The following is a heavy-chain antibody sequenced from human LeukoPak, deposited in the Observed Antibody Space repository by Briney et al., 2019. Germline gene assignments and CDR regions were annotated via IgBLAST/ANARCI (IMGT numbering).Heavy chain of an antibody. CDR3: ARCGYSYGYWYYYYMDV. Sequence: ASVKVSCKASGGTFSSYAISWVRQAPGQGLEWMGGIIPIFGTANYAQKFQGRVTITTDESTSTAYMELSSLRSEDTAVYSCARCGYSYGYWYYYYMDVWGKGTTVTVSS. V-gene: IGHV1-69*05. J-gene: IGHJ6*03. D-gene: IGHD5-18*01. CDR1: GGTFSSYA. CDR2: IIPIFGTA.